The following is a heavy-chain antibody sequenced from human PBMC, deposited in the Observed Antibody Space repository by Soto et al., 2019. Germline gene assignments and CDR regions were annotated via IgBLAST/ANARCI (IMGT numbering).Heavy chain of an antibody. J-gene: IGHJ6*02. V-gene: IGHV4-59*01. CDR1: GGSISGYY. Sequence: SETLSLTCTVSGGSISGYYWSWIRQPPGKGLEWIGYMYNTGSTVYNPSFKSRVTISVDTSKNQFSLKLNSVTAADTAVYYCAREDRDRETGLVPAAIDGMDVWGQGTTVTVSS. D-gene: IGHD2-2*01. CDR2: MYNTGST. CDR3: AREDRDRETGLVPAAIDGMDV.